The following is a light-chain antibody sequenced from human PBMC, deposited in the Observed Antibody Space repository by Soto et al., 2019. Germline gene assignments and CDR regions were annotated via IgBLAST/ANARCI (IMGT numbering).Light chain of an antibody. CDR2: GAF. CDR1: QSVATK. CDR3: QQYYNWPRTWT. V-gene: IGKV3-15*01. Sequence: EIVVTQSPGTLSVSPGERATLTCRASQSVATKIAWYQQKPGQAPRLLIYGAFTRATGIPARFSGSGPGTEFTLTIDSLQSEDFAVYHCQQYYNWPRTWTFGQGTKVEVK. J-gene: IGKJ1*01.